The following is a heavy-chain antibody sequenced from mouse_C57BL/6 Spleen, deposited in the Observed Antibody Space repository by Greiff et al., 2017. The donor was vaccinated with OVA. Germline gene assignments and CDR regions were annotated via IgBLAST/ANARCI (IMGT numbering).Heavy chain of an antibody. CDR1: GYTFTSYW. CDR2: IHPNSGST. CDR3: ARGNYYGSSYDWYFDV. D-gene: IGHD1-1*01. J-gene: IGHJ1*03. V-gene: IGHV1-64*01. Sequence: QVQLQKPGAELVKPGASVKLSCKASGYTFTSYWMHWVKQRPGQGLEWIGMIHPNSGSTNYNEKFKSKATLTVDKSSSTAYMQLSSLTSEDSAVYYCARGNYYGSSYDWYFDVWGTGTTVTVSS.